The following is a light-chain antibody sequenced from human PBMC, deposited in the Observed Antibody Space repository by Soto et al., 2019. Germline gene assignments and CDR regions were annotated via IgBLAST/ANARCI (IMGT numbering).Light chain of an antibody. V-gene: IGKV4-1*01. CDR2: WAS. CDR3: QQYYSART. Sequence: DIVTTQSPDSLAVSLGERATINCKSSQSVLHSSNNKNYLAWYQQKPGQPPKLLIYWASTRESGVPDRFRGSGSGTDFTLTISSLQAEDVAVYYCQQYYSARTFGQGTKLEIK. CDR1: QSVLHSSNNKNY. J-gene: IGKJ2*02.